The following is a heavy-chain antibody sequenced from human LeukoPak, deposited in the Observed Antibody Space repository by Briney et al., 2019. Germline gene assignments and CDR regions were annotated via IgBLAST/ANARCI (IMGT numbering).Heavy chain of an antibody. CDR3: ALAAAGIRYFQH. D-gene: IGHD6-13*01. CDR2: ISYDGSNK. J-gene: IGHJ1*01. Sequence: PGRSLRLSCAASGFTLSSYAMHGVRQAPGKGLEWVAVISYDGSNKYYADSVKGRFTISRDNSKNTLYLQMNSLRAEDTAVYYCALAAAGIRYFQHWGQGTLVTVSS. CDR1: GFTLSSYA. V-gene: IGHV3-30*04.